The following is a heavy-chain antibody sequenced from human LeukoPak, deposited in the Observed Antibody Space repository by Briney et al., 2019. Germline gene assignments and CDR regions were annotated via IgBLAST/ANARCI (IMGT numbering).Heavy chain of an antibody. CDR1: GFTFSHYW. Sequence: GGSLRLSCAASGFTFSHYWIHWVRQVPGKGLVWVSRINSDEGSPDYADSVKGRFTISRDNAKNSLYMQMNSLTVEDTAAYYCAKNWEPLLHDYWGQGTLVTVSS. J-gene: IGHJ4*02. V-gene: IGHV3-74*01. D-gene: IGHD1-26*01. CDR2: INSDEGSP. CDR3: AKNWEPLLHDY.